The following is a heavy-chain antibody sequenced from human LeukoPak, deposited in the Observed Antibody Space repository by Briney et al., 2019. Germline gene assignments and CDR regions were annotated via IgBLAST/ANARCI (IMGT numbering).Heavy chain of an antibody. CDR2: IYYSGST. J-gene: IGHJ5*02. D-gene: IGHD3-3*01. Sequence: SETLSLTCTVSGGSIGSSSYYWGWIRQPPGKGLEWIGSIYYSGSTYYNPPLKSRVTISVDTSKNQFSLKLSSVTAADTAVYYCARVGITIFGVVPNWFDPWGQGTLVTVSS. V-gene: IGHV4-39*01. CDR1: GGSIGSSSYY. CDR3: ARVGITIFGVVPNWFDP.